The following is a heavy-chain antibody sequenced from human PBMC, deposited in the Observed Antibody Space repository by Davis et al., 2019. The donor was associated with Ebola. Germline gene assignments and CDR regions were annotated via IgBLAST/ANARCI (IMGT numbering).Heavy chain of an antibody. D-gene: IGHD5-18*01. J-gene: IGHJ4*02. CDR3: SRHPVSLYSYGTFFDY. CDR1: GGSFSVYY. Sequence: MPGGSLRLSCAVYGGSFSVYYWSWIRQPPGKGLEWIGEINHSGSTNYNPSLKSRVTISVDTSKNQFSLKLSSVTAADTAVYYCSRHPVSLYSYGTFFDYWGQGTLVTVSS. CDR2: INHSGST. V-gene: IGHV4-34*01.